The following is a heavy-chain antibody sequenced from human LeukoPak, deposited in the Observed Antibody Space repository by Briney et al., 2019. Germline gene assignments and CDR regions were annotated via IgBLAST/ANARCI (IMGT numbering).Heavy chain of an antibody. CDR3: AASPFYYYYYGMDV. CDR1: GFTFDDYA. CDR2: ISWNSGSI. Sequence: GGSLRLSCAASGFTFDDYAMRWVRQAPGKGLEWVSGISWNSGSIGYADSVKGRFTISRDNAKNSLYLQMNSLRAEDTALYYCAASPFYYYYYGMDVWGQGTTVTVSS. J-gene: IGHJ6*02. V-gene: IGHV3-9*01.